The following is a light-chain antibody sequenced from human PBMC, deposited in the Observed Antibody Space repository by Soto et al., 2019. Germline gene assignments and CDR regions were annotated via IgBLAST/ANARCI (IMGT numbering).Light chain of an antibody. CDR1: QSFNSIY. CDR3: QHFGDSVWT. J-gene: IGKJ1*01. CDR2: AVS. Sequence: EIVLTQSPGTLSLSPGERATLSCRASQSFNSIYLAWYQQRPGQAPRLLIYAVSSRAIDTPDRFSGSGSGTAFTLTISRLEPEDFAVYYCQHFGDSVWTFGQGTKVDIK. V-gene: IGKV3-20*01.